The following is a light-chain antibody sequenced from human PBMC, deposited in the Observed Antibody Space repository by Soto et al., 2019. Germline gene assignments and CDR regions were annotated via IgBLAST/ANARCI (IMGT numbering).Light chain of an antibody. CDR2: DVN. V-gene: IGLV2-14*03. CDR3: SSFTSSSSYV. CDR1: SSDVGSYNS. J-gene: IGLJ1*01. Sequence: QSVLAQPASVSGSPGQSIAISCTGTSSDVGSYNSVSWYQQYPGKAPTLMIHDVNDRPSGVSNRLSGYKSGNTASLTISGLQAEDEADYYCSSFTSSSSYVFGSGTKVTVL.